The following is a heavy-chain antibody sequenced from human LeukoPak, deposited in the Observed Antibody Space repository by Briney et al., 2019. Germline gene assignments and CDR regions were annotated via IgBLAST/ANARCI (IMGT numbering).Heavy chain of an antibody. D-gene: IGHD2-15*01. CDR1: GYSFTSYW. J-gene: IGHJ6*02. V-gene: IGHV5-51*01. Sequence: GESLNISCKGSGYSFTSYWIGWVRQMPGKGLEWMGTIYPGDSDTRYSPSFQGQVTISADKSISTAYLQWSSLKASDTAMYYCARHGSCSGGSCYPDIYYYYGMDVWGQGTTVTVSS. CDR2: IYPGDSDT. CDR3: ARHGSCSGGSCYPDIYYYYGMDV.